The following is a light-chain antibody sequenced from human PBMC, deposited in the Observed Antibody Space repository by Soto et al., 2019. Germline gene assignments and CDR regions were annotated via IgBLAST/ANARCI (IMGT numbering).Light chain of an antibody. V-gene: IGKV1-9*01. CDR1: QDITSY. Sequence: DIQLTQSPSFLSASVGDRVTITCRASQDITSYLAWYQQKAGEAPKLLIYAASTLQRGVPSRFSGSGSGTEFTLTISSLQPEDFATYYCQQLNTYPYTLGQGTKLEIK. J-gene: IGKJ2*01. CDR3: QQLNTYPYT. CDR2: AAS.